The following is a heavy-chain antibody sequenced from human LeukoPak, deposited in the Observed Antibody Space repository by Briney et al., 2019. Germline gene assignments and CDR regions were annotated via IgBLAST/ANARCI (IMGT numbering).Heavy chain of an antibody. CDR3: AAEFPAAGYWFDP. D-gene: IGHD6-13*01. Sequence: GASVKVSCKASGFTFTSSTLQWVRQARGQRLEWIGWIVVGSGNTNYAQKFQERVTITRDMSTSTAYMELSSLRSEDTAVYYCAAEFPAAGYWFDPWGRGTLVTVSS. CDR2: IVVGSGNT. J-gene: IGHJ5*02. V-gene: IGHV1-58*01. CDR1: GFTFTSST.